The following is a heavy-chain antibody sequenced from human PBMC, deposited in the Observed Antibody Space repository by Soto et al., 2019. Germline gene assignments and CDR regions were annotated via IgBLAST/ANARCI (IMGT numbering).Heavy chain of an antibody. CDR3: ARDFRPYNWFDP. V-gene: IGHV1-69*13. Sequence: ASVKVSCKASGGTFSSYAISWVRQAPGQGLEWMGGIIPIFGTANYAQKFQGRVTITADESTSTAYMELSSLRSEDTAMYYCARDFRPYNWFDPWGQGTLVTVSS. CDR2: IIPIFGTA. J-gene: IGHJ5*02. CDR1: GGTFSSYA.